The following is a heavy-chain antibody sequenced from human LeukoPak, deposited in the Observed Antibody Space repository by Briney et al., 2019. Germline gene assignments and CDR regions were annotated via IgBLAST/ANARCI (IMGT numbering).Heavy chain of an antibody. J-gene: IGHJ5*02. CDR3: AREADDPVPVNNLVFDP. Sequence: SVKVSCKASGGTFSSYAISWVRQASGQGLEWMGGIIPIFGTANYAQKFQGRVTITADESTSTAYMELSSLRSEATDVYYCAREADDPVPVNNLVFDPWGQGTLVTVSS. CDR2: IIPIFGTA. CDR1: GGTFSSYA. V-gene: IGHV1-69*13. D-gene: IGHD1-14*01.